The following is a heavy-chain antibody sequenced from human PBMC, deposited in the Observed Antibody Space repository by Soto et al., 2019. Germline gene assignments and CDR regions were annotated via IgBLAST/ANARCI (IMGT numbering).Heavy chain of an antibody. J-gene: IGHJ4*01. V-gene: IGHV3-23*01. D-gene: IGHD6-13*01. CDR1: GFTFSSYA. CDR2: ISGSGGST. CDR3: AKDHGSSWYFSTFDY. Sequence: PGGSLRLSCAASGFTFSSYAMSWVRQAPGKGLEWVSAISGSGGSTYYADSVRGRFTISRDNSKNTLYLQMNSLRAEDTAVYYCAKDHGSSWYFSTFDYWGQGTLVTVSS.